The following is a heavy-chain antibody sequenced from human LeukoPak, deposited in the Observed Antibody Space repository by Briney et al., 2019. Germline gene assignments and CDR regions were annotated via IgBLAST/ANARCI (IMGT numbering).Heavy chain of an antibody. Sequence: GGSLRLSCAASGFTFDDYGMSWVRQAPGKGLEWVSGINWNGGSTGYADSVKGRFTISRDNAKNSLYLQMNSLRAEDTGLYYCARDPAEVLLYGSGSYYFDYWGQGTVVTVSS. CDR1: GFTFDDYG. D-gene: IGHD3-10*01. J-gene: IGHJ4*02. V-gene: IGHV3-20*04. CDR3: ARDPAEVLLYGSGSYYFDY. CDR2: INWNGGST.